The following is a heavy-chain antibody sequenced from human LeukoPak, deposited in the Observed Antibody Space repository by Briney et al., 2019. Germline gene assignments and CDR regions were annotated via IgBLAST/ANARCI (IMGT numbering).Heavy chain of an antibody. CDR1: GGTFTSYT. CDR2: SIPKVGTG. Sequence: SLKVSCKAPGGTFTSYTISWVRQAPGHRLEWMGGSIPKVGTGSHAQKFKGRVTITTDESTSTAYMEPSSLRSEDTAVYYCARSNTYYYDSSGYYADYWGQGTLVTVSS. V-gene: IGHV1-69*16. CDR3: ARSNTYYYDSSGYYADY. D-gene: IGHD3-22*01. J-gene: IGHJ4*02.